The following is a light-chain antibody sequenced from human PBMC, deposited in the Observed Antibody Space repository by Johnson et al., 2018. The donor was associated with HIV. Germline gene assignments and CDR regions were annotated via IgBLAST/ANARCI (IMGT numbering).Light chain of an antibody. CDR1: SSNIWNNY. V-gene: IGLV1-51*02. Sequence: QSVLTQPPSVSAAPGQKVTISCSGSSSNIWNNYVSWYQQFPGTAPKLLIYENNKRPSGISDRFSDSQSGTSATLAITGLQTGDEADYYCGTWDTSLGAQYVFGRGTKVTVL. CDR3: GTWDTSLGAQYV. J-gene: IGLJ1*01. CDR2: ENN.